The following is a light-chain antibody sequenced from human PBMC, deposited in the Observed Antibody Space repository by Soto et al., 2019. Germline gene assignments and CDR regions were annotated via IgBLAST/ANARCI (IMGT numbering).Light chain of an antibody. CDR1: QGLGVW. CDR3: QQAYSVPLT. CDR2: GAS. Sequence: DIQMTQSPSSVSASVGDRVTITCRASQGLGVWLGWYQQKPGKAPQRLIFGASGLQTGVPSRFSGSGSGTDFTLTISSLQPEDFATYYCQQAYSVPLTFGGGTKVEIK. J-gene: IGKJ4*01. V-gene: IGKV1-12*01.